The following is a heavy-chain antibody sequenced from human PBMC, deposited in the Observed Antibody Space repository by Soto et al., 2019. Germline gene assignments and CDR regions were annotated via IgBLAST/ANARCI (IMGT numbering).Heavy chain of an antibody. CDR3: ARGSSNWAYYFDF. CDR2: ITSSDTTV. CDR1: GFTFSSYS. V-gene: IGHV3-48*02. D-gene: IGHD6-13*01. J-gene: IGHJ4*02. Sequence: GSLRLSCAASGFTFSSYSLNWVRQAPGKGLEWVSYITSSDTTVYYADSVRGRFTISRDNAKNSLYLQMNSLRDDDTAVYYCARGSSNWAYYFDFWGQGTLVTVSS.